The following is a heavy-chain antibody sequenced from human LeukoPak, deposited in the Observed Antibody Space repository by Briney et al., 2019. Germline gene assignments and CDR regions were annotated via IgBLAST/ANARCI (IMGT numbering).Heavy chain of an antibody. V-gene: IGHV4-4*02. Sequence: PSETLSLTCAVSGGSISSSNWWSWVRQPPGKGLEWIGYIHNNGITYYNPSLKSRVTISVDTSKNQFSLKLSSVTAADTAVYYCARLWFGELTSPFDYWGQGTLVTVSS. D-gene: IGHD3-10*01. CDR1: GGSISSSNW. CDR3: ARLWFGELTSPFDY. J-gene: IGHJ4*02. CDR2: IHNNGIT.